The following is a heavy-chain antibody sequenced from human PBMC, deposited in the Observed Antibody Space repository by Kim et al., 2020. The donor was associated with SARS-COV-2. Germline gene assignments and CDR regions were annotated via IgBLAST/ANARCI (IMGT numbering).Heavy chain of an antibody. Sequence: ASVKVSCKASGYTFTSYAMHWVRQAPGQRLEWMGWINAGNGNTKYSQKFQGRVTITRDTSASTAYMELSSLRSEDTAVYYCARGFFPPVDTAMVTLDYWGEGTLVTVSS. J-gene: IGHJ4*02. V-gene: IGHV1-3*01. D-gene: IGHD5-18*01. CDR3: ARGFFPPVDTAMVTLDY. CDR2: INAGNGNT. CDR1: GYTFTSYA.